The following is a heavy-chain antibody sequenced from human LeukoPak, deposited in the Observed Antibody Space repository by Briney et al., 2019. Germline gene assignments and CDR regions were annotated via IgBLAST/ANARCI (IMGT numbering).Heavy chain of an antibody. D-gene: IGHD1-26*01. CDR2: IYHSGST. Sequence: SETLSLTCTVSGGSITSGDNYWSWIRQPPGKGLEWIGYIYHSGSTYYNPSLKSRVTISVDTSKNQFSLKLSSVTAADTAVYYCAAIAGFSGSYRDYWGQGTLVTVSS. CDR1: GGSITSGDNY. V-gene: IGHV4-30-4*02. CDR3: AAIAGFSGSYRDY. J-gene: IGHJ4*02.